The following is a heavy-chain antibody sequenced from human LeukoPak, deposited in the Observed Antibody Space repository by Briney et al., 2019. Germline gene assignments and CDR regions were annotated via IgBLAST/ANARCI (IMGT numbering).Heavy chain of an antibody. J-gene: IGHJ3*02. Sequence: GGSLRLSCAASGFTFSSYSMNWVRQAPGKGLEWVSSISSSSSYIYYADSVKGRFTISRDNSKNTLYLQMNSLRAEDTAVYYCAKDLNSGWYGSDAFDIWGQGTMVTVSS. D-gene: IGHD6-19*01. CDR3: AKDLNSGWYGSDAFDI. V-gene: IGHV3-21*04. CDR1: GFTFSSYS. CDR2: ISSSSSYI.